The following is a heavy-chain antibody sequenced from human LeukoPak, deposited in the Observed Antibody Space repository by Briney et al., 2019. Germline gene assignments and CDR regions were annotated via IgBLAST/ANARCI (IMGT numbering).Heavy chain of an antibody. CDR1: GGTFSSYA. CDR3: ARDTTSSWDPDYYYGMDV. J-gene: IGHJ6*02. V-gene: IGHV1-2*04. Sequence: GASVKVSCKASGGTFSSYAISWVRQAPGQGLEWMGWINPNSGGTNYAQKFRGWVTMTRDTSISTAYMELSRLRSDDTAVYYCARDTTSSWDPDYYYGMDVWGQGTTVTVSS. CDR2: INPNSGGT. D-gene: IGHD6-13*01.